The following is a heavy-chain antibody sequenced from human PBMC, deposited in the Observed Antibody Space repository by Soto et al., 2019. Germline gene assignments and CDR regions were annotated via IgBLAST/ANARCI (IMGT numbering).Heavy chain of an antibody. V-gene: IGHV3-48*02. CDR3: ARDAVTMVRRVIVNWYFDL. CDR2: ISSASSTI. D-gene: IGHD3-10*01. J-gene: IGHJ2*01. Sequence: EVQLVESGGALVQPGGSLRLSCAASGFTFSSDSMNLVRQAPGQGLEWRSYISSASSTIYYADSVKGRLTISRENGKNALYLQIDSLRDEDTAVYYCARDAVTMVRRVIVNWYFDLWGRCTLVTVSS. CDR1: GFTFSSDS.